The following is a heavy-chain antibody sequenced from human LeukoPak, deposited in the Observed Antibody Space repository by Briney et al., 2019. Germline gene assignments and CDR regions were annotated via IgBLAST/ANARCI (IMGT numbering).Heavy chain of an antibody. V-gene: IGHV4-59*08. D-gene: IGHD3-10*01. CDR3: ARYGITTVRGGKYYFDS. J-gene: IGHJ4*02. CDR2: IHYSGDT. CDR1: GGSISGYF. Sequence: SETLSLTCTVSGGSISGYFWSWIRQPPGKRLEWVGYIHYSGDTNYNPSLNGRVTISVDTSKQFSLRLSSVTAEDTAVYYCARYGITTVRGGKYYFDSWGQGTLVTVSS.